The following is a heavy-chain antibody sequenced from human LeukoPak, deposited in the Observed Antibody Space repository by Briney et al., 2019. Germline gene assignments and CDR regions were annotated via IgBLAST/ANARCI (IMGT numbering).Heavy chain of an antibody. CDR2: ISASDGST. CDR3: AKKYYYGSGTYLYHFDY. J-gene: IGHJ4*02. D-gene: IGHD3-10*01. V-gene: IGHV3-23*01. Sequence: GGSLRLSCAASGFTFRNYAMSWVRQAPGKGLEWVSTISASDGSTHYADSVKGRFTISRDNSRNTLYLQMNSLRADDTAVYYYAKKYYYGSGTYLYHFDYWGQGTLVTVSS. CDR1: GFTFRNYA.